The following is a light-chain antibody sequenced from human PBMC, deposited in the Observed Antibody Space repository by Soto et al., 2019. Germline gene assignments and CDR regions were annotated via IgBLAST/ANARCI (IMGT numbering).Light chain of an antibody. V-gene: IGKV4-1*01. CDR2: WAS. CDR3: QQYYSSVVT. CDR1: QSILSSSNNKNC. Sequence: DIVMTQSPDSLAVSQGERATINSKSSQSILSSSNNKNCLAWFQQQPGQPPKLLIYWASTRESGVPDRFSGSGSGTDFTLTISSLQAEDVAVYYCQQYYSSVVTFGQGTRLEIK. J-gene: IGKJ5*01.